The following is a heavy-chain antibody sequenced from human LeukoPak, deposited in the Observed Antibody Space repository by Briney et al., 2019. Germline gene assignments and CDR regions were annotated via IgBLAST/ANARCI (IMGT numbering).Heavy chain of an antibody. CDR3: ARGHTAVTRHFDF. V-gene: IGHV3-21*01. Sequence: GGSLRLSCEASGFTFTTYSMTWVRQAPGKGLEWVSIISSGSNAIFSADALKGRFTISRDDAKNLLYLDMNRLRAEDTAVYYCARGHTAVTRHFDFWGQGTLVTVSS. CDR1: GFTFTTYS. J-gene: IGHJ4*02. D-gene: IGHD4-17*01. CDR2: ISSGSNAI.